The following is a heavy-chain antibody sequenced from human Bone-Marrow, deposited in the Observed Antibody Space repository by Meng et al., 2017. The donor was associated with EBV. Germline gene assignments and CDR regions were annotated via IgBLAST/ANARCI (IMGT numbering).Heavy chain of an antibody. J-gene: IGHJ4*02. Sequence: QLQVQESGLRLMKPWGTLSLTCVVSGGSIRSSNWWSWVRQSPGKGLEWIGEIFYGGSTNYNPSLESRVTISVDKSKNQFSLKLSSVTAADTAVYYCAAGFRELVRSRDYWGQGTLVTVSS. CDR2: IFYGGST. D-gene: IGHD3-10*01. V-gene: IGHV4-4*02. CDR1: GGSIRSSNW. CDR3: AAGFRELVRSRDY.